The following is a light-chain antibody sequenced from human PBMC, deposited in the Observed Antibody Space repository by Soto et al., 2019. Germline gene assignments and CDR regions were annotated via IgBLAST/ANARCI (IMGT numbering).Light chain of an antibody. Sequence: DIQMTQSPSTLSASVGDRVTITCRASQTISSWLAWYKQKPGKAPNLLIYKASTLESGVPSRFSGSGSGTEFTLTISSLQPDDFANYYCQQYKAYSRTFGQGTKVDIK. CDR3: QQYKAYSRT. J-gene: IGKJ1*01. V-gene: IGKV1-5*03. CDR1: QTISSW. CDR2: KAS.